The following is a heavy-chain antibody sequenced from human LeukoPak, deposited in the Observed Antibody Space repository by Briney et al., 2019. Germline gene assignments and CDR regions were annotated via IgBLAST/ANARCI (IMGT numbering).Heavy chain of an antibody. D-gene: IGHD3-22*01. J-gene: IGHJ3*02. CDR1: GFTFSSYA. CDR2: IYSGGST. CDR3: ARESSGYYWRAFDI. Sequence: PGRSLRLSCAASGFTFSSYAMHWVRQAPGKGLEWVSVIYSGGSTYYADSVKGRFTISRDNSKNTLYLQMNSLRAEDTAVYYCARESSGYYWRAFDIWGQGTMVTVSS. V-gene: IGHV3-53*01.